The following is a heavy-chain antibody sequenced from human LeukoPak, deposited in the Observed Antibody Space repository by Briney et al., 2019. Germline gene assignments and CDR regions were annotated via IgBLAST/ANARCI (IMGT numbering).Heavy chain of an antibody. Sequence: ASVKVSCKASGYTFTGYYMHWVRQAPGQGLEWMGRINPNSGGTNYAQKFQGRVTMTRDTSISTAYMELSRLRSDDTAVYYCASIVAAAGRGSQIDYWGQGTLVTVSS. J-gene: IGHJ4*02. D-gene: IGHD6-13*01. CDR1: GYTFTGYY. V-gene: IGHV1-2*06. CDR2: INPNSGGT. CDR3: ASIVAAAGRGSQIDY.